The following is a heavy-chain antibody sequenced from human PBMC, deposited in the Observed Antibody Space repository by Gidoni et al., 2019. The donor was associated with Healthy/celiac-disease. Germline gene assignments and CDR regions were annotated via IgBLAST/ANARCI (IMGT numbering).Heavy chain of an antibody. CDR1: GGSISSSSYY. CDR2: IYYSGST. D-gene: IGHD3-22*01. V-gene: IGHV4-39*01. J-gene: IGHJ4*02. Sequence: QLQLQESGPGLVKPSETLSLTCTVSGGSISSSSYYWGWIRQPPGKGLEWIGSIYYSGSTYYNPSLKSRVTISVDTSKNQFSLKLSSVTAADTAVYYCARRGRSVFTMSQEFWDWGQGTLVTVSS. CDR3: ARRGRSVFTMSQEFWD.